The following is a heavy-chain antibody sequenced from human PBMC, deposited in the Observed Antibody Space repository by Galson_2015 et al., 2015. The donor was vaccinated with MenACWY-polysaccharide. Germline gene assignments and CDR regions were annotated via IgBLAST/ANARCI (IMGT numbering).Heavy chain of an antibody. CDR2: IRYDGSDK. J-gene: IGHJ4*02. Sequence: SLRLSCAASGFTFSRYGMHWVRQAPGKGLEWVSFIRYDGSDKYYTDSVKGRFTISRDNSKNTLYLQMNSLRIEDTAVYYCAKDAVPQLQSTSPAFDYWGQGTLVTVSS. CDR1: GFTFSRYG. D-gene: IGHD1-1*01. CDR3: AKDAVPQLQSTSPAFDY. V-gene: IGHV3-30*02.